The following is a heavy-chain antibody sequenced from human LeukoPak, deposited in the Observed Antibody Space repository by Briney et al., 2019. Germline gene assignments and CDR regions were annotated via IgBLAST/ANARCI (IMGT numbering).Heavy chain of an antibody. CDR2: ISSSGSTI. Sequence: GGSLRLSCAASGFTFSDYYMSWIRQAPGKGLEWVSYISSSGSTIYYADSVKGRFTISRDNAKNSLYLQMNSLRAEDTAVYYCARVVVVLAESGWFDPWGQGTLVTVSS. J-gene: IGHJ5*02. CDR3: ARVVVVLAESGWFDP. D-gene: IGHD2-2*01. V-gene: IGHV3-11*04. CDR1: GFTFSDYY.